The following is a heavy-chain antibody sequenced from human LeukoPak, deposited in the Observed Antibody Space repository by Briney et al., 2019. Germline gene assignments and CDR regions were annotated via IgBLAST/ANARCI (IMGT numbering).Heavy chain of an antibody. CDR3: ARGPYSGSFPDY. J-gene: IGHJ4*02. D-gene: IGHD1-26*01. Sequence: ASVKVSCKASGYTFTSYDINWVRQATGQGLEWMGWMNPNSGNTGYAQKFQGRVTITRNTSISTAYMELSSLRSEDTAVYYCARGPYSGSFPDYWGQGTLVTVSS. CDR2: MNPNSGNT. V-gene: IGHV1-8*03. CDR1: GYTFTSYD.